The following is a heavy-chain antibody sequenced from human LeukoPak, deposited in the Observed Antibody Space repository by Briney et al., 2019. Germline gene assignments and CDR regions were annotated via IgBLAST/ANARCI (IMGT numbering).Heavy chain of an antibody. J-gene: IGHJ5*02. CDR2: ISPDGSRT. Sequence: GGSLRLSCAASGFTFSRYWMHWVRQAPGKGLVWVSRISPDGSRTTYADSVKGRFTISRDNAKNTVYLQMNSLRAEDTAVYYCARVALGSYNWFDPWGQGTLVTVSA. CDR3: ARVALGSYNWFDP. V-gene: IGHV3-74*01. CDR1: GFTFSRYW. D-gene: IGHD3-10*01.